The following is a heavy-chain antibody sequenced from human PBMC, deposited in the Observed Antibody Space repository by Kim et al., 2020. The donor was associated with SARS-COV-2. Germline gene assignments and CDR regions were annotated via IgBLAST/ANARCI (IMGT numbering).Heavy chain of an antibody. CDR3: AKDPYYDFWSGYYFDY. J-gene: IGHJ4*02. V-gene: IGHV3-23*01. D-gene: IGHD3-3*01. Sequence: VKGRFNIPGDHSKNTLYLQMNSLRAEDTAVYYCAKDPYYDFWSGYYFDYWGQGTLVTVSS.